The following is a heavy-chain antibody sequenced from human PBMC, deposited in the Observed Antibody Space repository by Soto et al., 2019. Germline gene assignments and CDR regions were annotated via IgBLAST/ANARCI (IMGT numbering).Heavy chain of an antibody. CDR2: INSDGSSP. CDR1: GFTFISYW. J-gene: IGHJ6*01. V-gene: IGHV3-74*01. Sequence: EVQLVESGGGLVQPGGPLSLSCAASGFTFISYWMHWVRQAPGKGLVWVSRINSDGSSPRYADSVKGRFTISRDNAKNTLYRQLNSRRAEDTAGYYCTRALQGVLYYYDGMDVWGEGTTVTVSS. CDR3: TRALQGVLYYYDGMDV. D-gene: IGHD2-2*01.